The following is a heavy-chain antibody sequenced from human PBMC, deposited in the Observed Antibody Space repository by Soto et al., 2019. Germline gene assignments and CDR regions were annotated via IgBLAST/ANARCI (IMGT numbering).Heavy chain of an antibody. CDR1: GFTVSSNY. J-gene: IGHJ3*01. CDR3: AKETSPNTYYTFDF. D-gene: IGHD1-26*01. CDR2: ISEDGIYT. V-gene: IGHV3-53*01. Sequence: EVQLVESGGGLIQPGGSLRLSCAASGFTVSSNYMSWVRQAPGKGLEWVSSISEDGIYTDYADSVKGRFTISRDNSKNTLYVQMTSLRAEDTAVYYCAKETSPNTYYTFDFWGQGTLVTVSS.